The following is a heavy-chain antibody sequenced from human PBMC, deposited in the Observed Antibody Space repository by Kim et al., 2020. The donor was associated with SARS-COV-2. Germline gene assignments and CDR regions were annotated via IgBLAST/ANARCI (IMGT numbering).Heavy chain of an antibody. CDR3: ARHDPQWLRFEGYFDY. D-gene: IGHD5-12*01. CDR2: IYYSGST. V-gene: IGHV4-39*01. Sequence: SETLSLTCTVSGGSISSSSYYWGWIRQPPGKGLEWIGSIYYSGSTYYNPSLKSRVTISVDTSKNQFSLKLISVTAGDTAVYYCARHDPQWLRFEGYFDYWGQGTLVTVSS. CDR1: GGSISSSSYY. J-gene: IGHJ4*02.